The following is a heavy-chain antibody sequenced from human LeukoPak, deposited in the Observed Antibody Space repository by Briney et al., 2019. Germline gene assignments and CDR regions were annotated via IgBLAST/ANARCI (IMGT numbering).Heavy chain of an antibody. CDR1: GGTFSSYA. CDR3: ARDRGCRGGSCYSPTAPYYYYMDV. J-gene: IGHJ6*03. Sequence: SVKVSCKASGGTFSSYAISWVRQTPGQGLEWMGGIIPIFGTANYAQKFQGRVTITTDESTSTAYMELSSLRSEDTAVYYCARDRGCRGGSCYSPTAPYYYYMDVWAKGPRSPSP. CDR2: IIPIFGTA. D-gene: IGHD2-15*01. V-gene: IGHV1-69*05.